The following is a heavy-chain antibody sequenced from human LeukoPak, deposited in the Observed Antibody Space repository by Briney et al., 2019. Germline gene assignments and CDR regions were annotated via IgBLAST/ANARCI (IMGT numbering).Heavy chain of an antibody. CDR3: ATFSSSTLYYYGMDV. D-gene: IGHD6-6*01. J-gene: IGHJ6*02. CDR1: GGSISSYY. V-gene: IGHV4-59*01. Sequence: SETLSLTSTVSGGSISSYYWSWIRQPPGNGLESIRYIYYSGSTNYNPSLKRRVTISVDTSKNQFSLKLSSVTAADTAVYYCATFSSSTLYYYGMDVWGQGTTVTVSS. CDR2: IYYSGST.